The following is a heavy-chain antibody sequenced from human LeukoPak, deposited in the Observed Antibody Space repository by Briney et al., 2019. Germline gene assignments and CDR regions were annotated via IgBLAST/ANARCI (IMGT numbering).Heavy chain of an antibody. D-gene: IGHD5-24*01. CDR1: GFTFSSYS. V-gene: IGHV3-21*01. Sequence: GGSLRLSCAASGFTFSSYSMNWVRQAPGKGLEWVSSISSSSSYIYYADPVKGRFTISRDNAKNSLYLQMNSLRAEDTAVYYCARDLVEMATIGPFDIWGQGTMVTVSS. CDR3: ARDLVEMATIGPFDI. J-gene: IGHJ3*02. CDR2: ISSSSSYI.